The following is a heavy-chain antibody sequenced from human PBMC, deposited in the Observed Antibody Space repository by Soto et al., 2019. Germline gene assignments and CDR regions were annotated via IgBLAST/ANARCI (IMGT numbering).Heavy chain of an antibody. V-gene: IGHV1-18*01. CDR3: ARHHGPTTSENWFDP. CDR2: ISTYSGDT. Sequence: QVHLVQSGVEVKTPGASVKVSCQASGYTFFTSDISWVRQAPGKGLEWMGWISTYSGDTKYAQKCEGRVTMTTDTSTTTAYAELRSLRSDDTAVYYCARHHGPTTSENWFDPWGQGTLVIGSS. D-gene: IGHD5-12*01. J-gene: IGHJ5*02. CDR1: GYTFFTSD.